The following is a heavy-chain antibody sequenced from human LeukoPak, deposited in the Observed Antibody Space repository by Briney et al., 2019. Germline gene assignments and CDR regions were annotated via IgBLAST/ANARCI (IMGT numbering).Heavy chain of an antibody. CDR2: IYYSGST. CDR1: GGSISSSGYY. CDR3: ARATSGSYGGYFDY. Sequence: SETLSLTCTVSGGSISSSGYYWGWIRQPPGKGLEWIGTIYYSGSTYYNPSLKSRVTISVDTSNNQLSLKLNSVTAADTAVYYCARATSGSYGGYFDYWGQGTPVTVSS. D-gene: IGHD1-26*01. J-gene: IGHJ4*02. V-gene: IGHV4-39*07.